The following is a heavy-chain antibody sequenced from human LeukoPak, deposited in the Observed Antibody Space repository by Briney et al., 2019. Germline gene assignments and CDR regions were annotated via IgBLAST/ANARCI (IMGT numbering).Heavy chain of an antibody. CDR3: ARDRYYYDSSGYIPIDP. Sequence: PGGSLRLSCAASGFTVSSNYMSWVRQAPGKGLEWVSVIYSCSSTYYADSVKGRFTSSRDNSKNTLYLQMNSLRAEDTAVYYCARDRYYYDSSGYIPIDPWGQGTLFSVSS. J-gene: IGHJ5*02. D-gene: IGHD3-22*01. V-gene: IGHV3-53*01. CDR2: IYSCSST. CDR1: GFTVSSNY.